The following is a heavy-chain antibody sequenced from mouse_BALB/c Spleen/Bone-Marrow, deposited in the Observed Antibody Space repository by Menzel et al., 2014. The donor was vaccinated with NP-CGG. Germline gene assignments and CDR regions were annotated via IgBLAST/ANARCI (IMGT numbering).Heavy chain of an antibody. J-gene: IGHJ2*01. D-gene: IGHD2-3*01. Sequence: VQLQQPGPELVTPGASMKISCKASVFSFTGYTMNWVKQSHGKNLEWIGLINPYNGGTSYNLKFKGLASLTVNKSSTTAYMELRSLTSEDSAVYYCARGRWYYWGQGTTLTVSS. CDR3: ARGRWYY. CDR1: VFSFTGYT. V-gene: IGHV1-22*01. CDR2: INPYNGGT.